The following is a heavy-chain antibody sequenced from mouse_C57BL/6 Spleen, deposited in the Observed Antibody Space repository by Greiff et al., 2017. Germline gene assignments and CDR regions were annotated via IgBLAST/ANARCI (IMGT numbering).Heavy chain of an antibody. CDR2: ISYDGSN. V-gene: IGHV3-6*01. D-gene: IGHD4-1*02. J-gene: IGHJ2*01. CDR1: GYSITSGYY. CDR3: ARDPTGFDY. Sequence: VQLQQSGPGLVKPSQSLSLTCSVTGYSITSGYYWNWIRQFPGNKLEWMGYISYDGSNNYNPSLKNRISITRDTSKNQFFLKLNSVTTEDTATYYCARDPTGFDYWGQGTTLTVSS.